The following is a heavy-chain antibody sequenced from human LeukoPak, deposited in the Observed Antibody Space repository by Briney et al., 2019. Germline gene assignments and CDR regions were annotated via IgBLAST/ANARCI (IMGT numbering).Heavy chain of an antibody. V-gene: IGHV3-48*01. CDR3: ARAKKGIQLWNDAFDI. Sequence: PGGSLRLSCAASGFTFSSYGMHWVRQAPGKGLEWVSYISSSSSTIYYADSVKGRFTISRDNAKNSLYLQMNSLRAEDTAVYYCARAKKGIQLWNDAFDIWGQGTMVTVSS. D-gene: IGHD5-18*01. J-gene: IGHJ3*02. CDR1: GFTFSSYG. CDR2: ISSSSSTI.